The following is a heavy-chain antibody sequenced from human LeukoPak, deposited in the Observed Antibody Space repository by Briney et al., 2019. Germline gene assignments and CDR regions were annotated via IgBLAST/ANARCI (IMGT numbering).Heavy chain of an antibody. D-gene: IGHD3/OR15-3a*01. Sequence: SETLSLTCTVSGGSISSYYWSWIRQPPGKGLEWIGYIYYSGSTNYNPSLKSRVTISVDTSKNQFSLKLSSVTAADTAVYYCAIVDPLNGSYFDYWGQGTLVTVSS. J-gene: IGHJ4*02. CDR2: IYYSGST. CDR3: AIVDPLNGSYFDY. CDR1: GGSISSYY. V-gene: IGHV4-59*01.